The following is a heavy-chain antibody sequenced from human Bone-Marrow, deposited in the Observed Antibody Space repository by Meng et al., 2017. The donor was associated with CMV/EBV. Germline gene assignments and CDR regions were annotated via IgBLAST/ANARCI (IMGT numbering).Heavy chain of an antibody. CDR2: ISAYNGNT. CDR1: GYTFTGYY. J-gene: IGHJ6*02. CDR3: ARWLVVVPAAQIIYYGMDV. Sequence: SVKVSCKASGYTFTGYYMHWVRQAPGQGLEWMGWISAYNGNTNYAQKLQGRVTMTTDTSTSTAYMELRSLRSDDTAVYYCARWLVVVPAAQIIYYGMDVWGQGTTVTVSS. D-gene: IGHD2-2*01. V-gene: IGHV1-18*04.